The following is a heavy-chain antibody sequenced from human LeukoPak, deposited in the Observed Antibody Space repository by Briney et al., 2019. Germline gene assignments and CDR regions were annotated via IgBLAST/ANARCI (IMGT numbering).Heavy chain of an antibody. Sequence: GGSLRLSCAASGFTFSSYAMHWVRQAPGKGLEWVAVISYDGSNKYYADSVKGRFTISRDNSKNTLYLQMNSLRAEDTAVYYCARDGSDWGQGTLVTVSS. CDR2: ISYDGSNK. D-gene: IGHD3-10*01. CDR3: ARDGSD. J-gene: IGHJ4*02. CDR1: GFTFSSYA. V-gene: IGHV3-30-3*01.